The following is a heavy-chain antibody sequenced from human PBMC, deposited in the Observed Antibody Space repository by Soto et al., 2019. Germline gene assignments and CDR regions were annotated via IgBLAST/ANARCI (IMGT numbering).Heavy chain of an antibody. D-gene: IGHD3-10*01. J-gene: IGHJ4*02. CDR1: GFTFSSYN. Sequence: GGSLRLSCAASGFTFSSYNMNWVRQAPGKGLEWVSSISSSSSYIYYADSVKGRFTISRDNSKNTLYLQMNSLRAEDTALYYCAKDSRITMIRGVIIPPGYWGQGTLVTVSS. CDR3: AKDSRITMIRGVIIPPGY. CDR2: ISSSSSYI. V-gene: IGHV3-21*04.